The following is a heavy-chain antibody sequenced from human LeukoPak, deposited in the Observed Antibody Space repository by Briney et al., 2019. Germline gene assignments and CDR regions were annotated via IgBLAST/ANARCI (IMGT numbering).Heavy chain of an antibody. J-gene: IGHJ4*02. D-gene: IGHD3-22*01. V-gene: IGHV3-23*01. CDR2: ISGSGGST. CDR1: GFTFSSYG. CDR3: AKRSGVVVIEQIDY. Sequence: PGGSLRLSCAASGFTFSSYGMSWVRQAPGKGLEWVSAISGSGGSTYYADSVKGRFTISRDNSKNTLYLQMNSLRAEDTAVYYCAKRSGVVVIEQIDYWGQGTLVTVSS.